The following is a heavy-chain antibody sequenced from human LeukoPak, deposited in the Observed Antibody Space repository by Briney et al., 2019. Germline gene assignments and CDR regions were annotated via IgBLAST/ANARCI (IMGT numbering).Heavy chain of an antibody. D-gene: IGHD2-15*01. V-gene: IGHV4-30-4*08. Sequence: SQTLSLTCTVSGGSISSGDYYWSWTRRPPGKGLEWTGYIYYSGSTYYNPSLKSRVTISVDTSKNQFSLELSSVTAADTAVYYCARGVVPFYGPRLDVWGKGTTVTVSS. CDR3: ARGVVPFYGPRLDV. CDR2: IYYSGST. J-gene: IGHJ6*04. CDR1: GGSISSGDYY.